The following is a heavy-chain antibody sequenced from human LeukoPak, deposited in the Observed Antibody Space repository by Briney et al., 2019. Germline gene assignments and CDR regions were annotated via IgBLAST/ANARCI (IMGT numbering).Heavy chain of an antibody. CDR2: LWPDGGVK. CDR1: GFRFSSSY. V-gene: IGHV3-7*01. J-gene: IGHJ4*02. D-gene: IGHD4-17*01. CDR3: ARLFGAVTTFDY. Sequence: GRSLRLSCAASGFRFSSSYMSWVRQAPGKGLEWVATLWPDGGVKRYVDSVRDRFTISRDNAKNSLYLQMNSLGAEDTAVYYCARLFGAVTTFDYWGQGALVTVSS.